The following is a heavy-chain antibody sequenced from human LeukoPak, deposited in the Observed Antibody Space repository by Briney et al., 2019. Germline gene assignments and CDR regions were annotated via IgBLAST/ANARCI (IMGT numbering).Heavy chain of an antibody. D-gene: IGHD6-13*01. J-gene: IGHJ3*02. V-gene: IGHV3-21*01. CDR1: GFTFSNSG. CDR3: ARDIRQLVLAFDI. CDR2: ISSSSSYI. Sequence: GGSLRLSCVASGFTFSNSGMNWVRQSPGKGLEWVSSISSSSSYIYYADSVKGRFTISRDNAKNSLYLQMNSLRAEDTAVYYCARDIRQLVLAFDIWGQGTMVTVSS.